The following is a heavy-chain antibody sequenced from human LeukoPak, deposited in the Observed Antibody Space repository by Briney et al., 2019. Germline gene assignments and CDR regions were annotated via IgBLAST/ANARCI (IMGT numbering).Heavy chain of an antibody. CDR3: ARGPPNWGYGY. Sequence: ASVKVSCKTSGYTFSNYGISWVRQATGQRPEWMGWMSPNSGDTGYAQKFQDRVTMTRNTSISTAYMELSSLRSDDTAVYYCARGPPNWGYGYWGPGTLVTVSS. D-gene: IGHD7-27*01. J-gene: IGHJ4*02. CDR2: MSPNSGDT. CDR1: GYTFSNYG. V-gene: IGHV1-8*01.